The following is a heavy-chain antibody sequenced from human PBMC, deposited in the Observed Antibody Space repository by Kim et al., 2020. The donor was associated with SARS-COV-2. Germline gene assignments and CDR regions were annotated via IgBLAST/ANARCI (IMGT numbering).Heavy chain of an antibody. CDR3: ARQPYGSGSYFAFDI. V-gene: IGHV4-39*01. CDR1: GGSISSSSYY. J-gene: IGHJ3*02. CDR2: IYYSGST. Sequence: SETPSLTCTVSGGSISSSSYYWGWIRQPPGKGLEWIGSIYYSGSTYYNPSLKSRVTISVDTSKNQFSLKLSSVTAADTAVYYCARQPYGSGSYFAFDIWGQGTMVTVSS. D-gene: IGHD3-10*01.